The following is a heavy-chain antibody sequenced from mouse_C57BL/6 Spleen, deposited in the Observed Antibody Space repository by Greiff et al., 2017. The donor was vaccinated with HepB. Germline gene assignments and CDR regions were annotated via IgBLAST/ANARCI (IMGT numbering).Heavy chain of an antibody. J-gene: IGHJ4*01. V-gene: IGHV5-17*01. Sequence: EVMLVESGGGLVKPGGSLKLSCAASGFTFSDYGMHWVRQAPEKGLEWVAYISSGSSTIYYADTVKGRFTISRDNAKNTLFLQMTSLRSEDTAMYYCARPLYYGKGGYAMDYWGQGTSVTVSS. CDR1: GFTFSDYG. D-gene: IGHD1-1*01. CDR2: ISSGSSTI. CDR3: ARPLYYGKGGYAMDY.